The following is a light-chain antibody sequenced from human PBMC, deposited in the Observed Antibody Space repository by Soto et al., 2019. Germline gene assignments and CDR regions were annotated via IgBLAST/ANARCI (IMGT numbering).Light chain of an antibody. CDR1: SSDVGGYNY. V-gene: IGLV2-14*03. CDR3: ISYTSSITYV. Sequence: QSVLTQPASVSGSPGQSITISCTGTSSDVGGYNYVSWYQQRPGKAPKLIISDVSNRPSGVSGRFSASKSGNTASLTISGLQSEDEADYYCISYTSSITYVFGTGTKVTVL. CDR2: DVS. J-gene: IGLJ1*01.